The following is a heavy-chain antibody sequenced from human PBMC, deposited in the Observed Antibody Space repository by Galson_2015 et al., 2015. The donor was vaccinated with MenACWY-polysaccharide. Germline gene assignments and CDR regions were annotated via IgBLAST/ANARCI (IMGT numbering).Heavy chain of an antibody. V-gene: IGHV2-5*02. CDR3: AHRRGVSGGCDP. Sequence: PALVKPTQTLTLTCAVSGFSLRTAGVAVGWIRQPPGKALEWLAVIYWDDNQGYSPSLRSRLTITRDTSRSQVVLTMANVDQVDTATYYCAHRRGVSGGCDPWGQGALVSVAS. D-gene: IGHD3-16*01. CDR2: IYWDDNQ. CDR1: GFSLRTAGVA. J-gene: IGHJ5*02.